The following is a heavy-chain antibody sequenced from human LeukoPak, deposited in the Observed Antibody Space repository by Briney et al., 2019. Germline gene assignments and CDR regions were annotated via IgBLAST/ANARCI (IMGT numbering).Heavy chain of an antibody. CDR3: ARVRGPSSPVDY. V-gene: IGHV1-69*04. CDR1: GGTFSSYA. CDR2: IIPILGIA. D-gene: IGHD6-6*01. Sequence: GASVKVSCKASGGTFSSYAISWVRQAPGQGLEWMGRIIPILGIANYAQKFQGRVTITADKSTSTAYMELSSLRSEDTAVYYCARVRGPSSPVDYWGQGTLVTVSS. J-gene: IGHJ4*02.